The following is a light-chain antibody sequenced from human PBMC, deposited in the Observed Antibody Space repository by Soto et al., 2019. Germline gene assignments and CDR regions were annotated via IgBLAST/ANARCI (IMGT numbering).Light chain of an antibody. J-gene: IGKJ1*01. CDR3: QQYKNFWT. CDR1: QSVNSN. Sequence: EIVMTQSPATLSVSPGDRATLSCRASQSVNSNLAWYQQKPGQAPRLVIYGASARATGIPARFSGSGSGTEFTLTISSLQSEDFAVYYCQQYKNFWTFGRGPRWKSN. CDR2: GAS. V-gene: IGKV3-15*01.